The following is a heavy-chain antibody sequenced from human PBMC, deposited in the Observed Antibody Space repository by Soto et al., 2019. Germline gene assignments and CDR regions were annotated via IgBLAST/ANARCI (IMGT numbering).Heavy chain of an antibody. CDR1: GGSISSGGYY. V-gene: IGHV4-31*03. Sequence: KPSETLSLTCTVSGGSISSGGYYWSWIRQHPGKGLEWIGYIYYSGSTYYNPSLKSRVTISVDTSKNQFSLKLSSVTAADTAVYYCARDRSRGIAARVGWFDPWGQGTLVTVSS. J-gene: IGHJ5*02. D-gene: IGHD6-6*01. CDR2: IYYSGST. CDR3: ARDRSRGIAARVGWFDP.